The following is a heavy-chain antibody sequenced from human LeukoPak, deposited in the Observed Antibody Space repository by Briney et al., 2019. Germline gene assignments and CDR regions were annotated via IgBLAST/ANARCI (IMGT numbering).Heavy chain of an antibody. V-gene: IGHV3-11*06. J-gene: IGHJ3*02. CDR2: ISSSSSYT. CDR1: GFTFSDYY. Sequence: GGSLRLSCAASGFTFSDYYMSWIRQAPGKGLEWVSYISSSSSYTNYADSVKGRFTISRDSAKNSLYLQMNSLRAEDTAVYYCARAVAGTGDAFDIWGQGTMVTVSS. D-gene: IGHD6-19*01. CDR3: ARAVAGTGDAFDI.